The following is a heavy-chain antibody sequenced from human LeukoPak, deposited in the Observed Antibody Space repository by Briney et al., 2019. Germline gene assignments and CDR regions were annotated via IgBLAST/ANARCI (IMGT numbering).Heavy chain of an antibody. CDR3: ARGASYDTYACDI. Sequence: ASVRVSCKPSGYTFTDYYMHWVRQAPGQGLEWMGWINPNSGGTKYAQKFKGRVTMTRDTSISTAYMELSRLRSDDTAVYYCARGASYDTYACDIGGQGTMVTVSS. CDR1: GYTFTDYY. D-gene: IGHD3-9*01. CDR2: INPNSGGT. J-gene: IGHJ3*02. V-gene: IGHV1-2*02.